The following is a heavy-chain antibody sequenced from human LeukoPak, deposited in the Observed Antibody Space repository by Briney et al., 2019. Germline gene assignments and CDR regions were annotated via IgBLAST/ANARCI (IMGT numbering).Heavy chain of an antibody. D-gene: IGHD3-22*01. Sequence: ASVTVSCKASGYTFTSYGISWVRQAPGQGLEWMGWISAYNGNTNYAQKLQGRVTMTTDTSTSTAYMELRSLRSDDTAVYYCARSLTRGYNYDSSGYYNWFDPWGQGTLVTVSS. CDR3: ARSLTRGYNYDSSGYYNWFDP. CDR1: GYTFTSYG. J-gene: IGHJ5*02. V-gene: IGHV1-18*01. CDR2: ISAYNGNT.